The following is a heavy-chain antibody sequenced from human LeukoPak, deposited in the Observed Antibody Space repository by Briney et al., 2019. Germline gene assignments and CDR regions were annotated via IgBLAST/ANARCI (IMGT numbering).Heavy chain of an antibody. CDR2: IDYSGYT. J-gene: IGHJ5*02. D-gene: IGHD3-10*01. CDR3: ARESNYHGSGTGWFDP. Sequence: SETLSLTCTVSGGSISSYYWSWIRQSPGKGLEWIGYIDYSGYTNYNPSLKSRVTISVDTSKNQFSLKLSSVTAADTAVYYCARESNYHGSGTGWFDPWGQGTLVTVSS. V-gene: IGHV4-59*01. CDR1: GGSISSYY.